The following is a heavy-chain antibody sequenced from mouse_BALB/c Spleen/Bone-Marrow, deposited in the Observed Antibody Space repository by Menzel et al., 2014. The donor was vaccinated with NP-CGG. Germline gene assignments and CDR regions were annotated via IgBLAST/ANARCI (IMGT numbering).Heavy chain of an antibody. Sequence: ESGPAVIKPSQSLSLTCTVSGFSITSSGYCWHWIRQPPGKGLEGLGRICYEGSIYYSPSIKSRSTISRETSLNKFLIQLSSVTNEDTAMYYCSGEDNYYGSLAYWGQGTLVTVSA. V-gene: IGHV12-1-1*01. CDR1: GFSITSSGYC. J-gene: IGHJ3*01. CDR2: ICYEGSI. D-gene: IGHD1-1*01. CDR3: SGEDNYYGSLAY.